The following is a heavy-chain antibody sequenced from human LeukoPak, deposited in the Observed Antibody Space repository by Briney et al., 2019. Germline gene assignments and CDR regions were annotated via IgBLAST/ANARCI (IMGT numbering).Heavy chain of an antibody. CDR2: IKQDGSET. Sequence: GGSLRLSCAASGFTFSNYWMSWVRQAPGKGLEWVTNIKQDGSETYYVDSVKGRFTISRDNAKNSLYLQMNSLRAEDTAVYYCAREEIYCSGGSCYSSEYFRHWGQGTLVTVSS. D-gene: IGHD2-15*01. V-gene: IGHV3-7*01. CDR3: AREEIYCSGGSCYSSEYFRH. J-gene: IGHJ1*01. CDR1: GFTFSNYW.